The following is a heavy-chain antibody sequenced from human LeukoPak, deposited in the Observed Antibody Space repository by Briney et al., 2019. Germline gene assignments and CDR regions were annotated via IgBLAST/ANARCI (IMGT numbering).Heavy chain of an antibody. Sequence: GKSLKISCKGSGYSFTSYWIGWVRQMPGKGLEWMGIIYPGDSDTRYSPSFQGQVTISADKSISTAYLQWSSLTASDTAMYYCARPGKNYGDYVGYFDYWGQGTLVTVSS. J-gene: IGHJ4*02. CDR3: ARPGKNYGDYVGYFDY. CDR2: IYPGDSDT. CDR1: GYSFTSYW. V-gene: IGHV5-51*01. D-gene: IGHD4-17*01.